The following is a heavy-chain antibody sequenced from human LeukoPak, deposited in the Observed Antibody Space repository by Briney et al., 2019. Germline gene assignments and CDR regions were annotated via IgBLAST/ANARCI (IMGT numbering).Heavy chain of an antibody. D-gene: IGHD3-16*02. J-gene: IGHJ5*02. CDR1: GFPFSSYS. Sequence: SGGSLRLSCAASGFPFSSYSMNWVRQAPGKGLEWIGEINHSGSTNYNPSLKSRVTISVDTSKNQFSLKLSSVTAADTAVYYCARGGLYSPFNWFDPWGQGTLVTVSS. V-gene: IGHV4-34*01. CDR2: INHSGST. CDR3: ARGGLYSPFNWFDP.